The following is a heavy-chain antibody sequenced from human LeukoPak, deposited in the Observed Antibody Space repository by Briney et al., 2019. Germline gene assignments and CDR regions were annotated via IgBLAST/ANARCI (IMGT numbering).Heavy chain of an antibody. CDR3: ARVGYYYGSGSYYTYYMDV. Sequence: SVKVSCKASGGTFSSYAISWVRQAPGQGLEWMGGIIPIFGTANYAQKFQGRVTITADESTSTAYMELSSLRSEDTAVYYCARVGYYYGSGSYYTYYMDVWGKGTTVTISS. CDR1: GGTFSSYA. V-gene: IGHV1-69*01. J-gene: IGHJ6*03. CDR2: IIPIFGTA. D-gene: IGHD3-10*01.